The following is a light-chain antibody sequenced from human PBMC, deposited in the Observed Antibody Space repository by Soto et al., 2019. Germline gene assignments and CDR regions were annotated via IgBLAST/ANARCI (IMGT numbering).Light chain of an antibody. CDR2: SNV. V-gene: IGLV1-44*01. CDR1: SSNIGSNT. J-gene: IGLJ3*02. Sequence: QSVLTQAPSASGTPGQRVTISCSGSSSNIGSNTVSWYQQVPGTAPKVLIYSNVQRPSGVPDRFSGSKSGTSASLAIGGLQSGDEADYYCAAWDGSLNGWVFGGGTKVTVL. CDR3: AAWDGSLNGWV.